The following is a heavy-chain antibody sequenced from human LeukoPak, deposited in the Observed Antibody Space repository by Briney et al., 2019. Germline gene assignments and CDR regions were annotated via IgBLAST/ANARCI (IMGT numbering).Heavy chain of an antibody. J-gene: IGHJ4*02. CDR2: ISSSGSTI. Sequence: GGSLRLSCAASGFTFSSYEINWVRQAPGKGLEWVSYISSSGSTIKYADSVKGRFTISRDNSKNSLYLQMNSLRAEDTAMYYCARDQKHVGATGNKALDYWGRGTLVTVSS. CDR3: ARDQKHVGATGNKALDY. D-gene: IGHD1-26*01. V-gene: IGHV3-48*03. CDR1: GFTFSSYE.